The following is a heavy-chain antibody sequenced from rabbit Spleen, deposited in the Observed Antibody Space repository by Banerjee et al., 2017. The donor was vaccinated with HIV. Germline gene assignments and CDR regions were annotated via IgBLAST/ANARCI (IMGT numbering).Heavy chain of an antibody. CDR2: IYTGDGDT. J-gene: IGHJ4*01. CDR3: ARYRSNSADVYFSL. CDR1: GLDFSSSYW. V-gene: IGHV1S40*01. D-gene: IGHD1-1*01. Sequence: QSLEESGGDLVKPGASLTLTCKASGLDFSSSYWICWVRQAPGKGLEWIGCIYTGDGDTVYATWAKGRFTISKTSTTVTLQMTSLTAADTATYFCARYRSNSADVYFSLWGPGTLVTVS.